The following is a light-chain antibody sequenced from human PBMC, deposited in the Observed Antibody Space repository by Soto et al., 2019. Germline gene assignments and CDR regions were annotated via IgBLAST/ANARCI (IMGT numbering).Light chain of an antibody. Sequence: EIPMAQYTSTLCRDVQERVTRTFRANQTISSLLSWYQQKPEKPPTLLIYDASNLESGVPSRFSGSGSGTEFTLTISILQPDYVASYCYQQYSFHSLGFGQGTRLEI. CDR3: QQYSFHSLG. CDR2: DAS. J-gene: IGKJ5*01. V-gene: IGKV1-5*01. CDR1: QTISSL.